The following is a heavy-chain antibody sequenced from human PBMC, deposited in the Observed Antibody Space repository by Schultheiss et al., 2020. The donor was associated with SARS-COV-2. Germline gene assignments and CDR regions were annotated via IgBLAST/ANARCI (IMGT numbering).Heavy chain of an antibody. D-gene: IGHD6-19*01. CDR1: GFSLSNARMG. CDR3: ARIGGIAVAGERRLFDY. CDR2: IFSNDEK. V-gene: IGHV2-26*01. J-gene: IGHJ4*02. Sequence: SGPTLVKPTETLTLTCTVSGFSLSNARMGVSWIRQPPGKALEWLAHIFSNDEKSYSTSLKSRLTISKDTSKSQVVLTMTNMDPVDTATYYCARIGGIAVAGERRLFDYSGQGTLVTVSS.